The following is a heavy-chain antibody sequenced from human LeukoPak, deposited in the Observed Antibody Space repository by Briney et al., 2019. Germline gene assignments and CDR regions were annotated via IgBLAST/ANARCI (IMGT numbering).Heavy chain of an antibody. D-gene: IGHD6-6*01. J-gene: IGHJ4*02. Sequence: GGSLRLSCAASGFTFSSYGMHWVRQAPGKGLEWVAVIWYDGSNKYYADSVKGRFTISRDNSKNTLYLQMNSLRAEDTAVYYCARDRIAGRQFNDYGGQGTLVTVSS. V-gene: IGHV3-33*01. CDR1: GFTFSSYG. CDR2: IWYDGSNK. CDR3: ARDRIAGRQFNDY.